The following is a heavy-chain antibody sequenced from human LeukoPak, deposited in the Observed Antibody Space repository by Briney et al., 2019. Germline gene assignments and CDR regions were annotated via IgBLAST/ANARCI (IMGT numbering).Heavy chain of an antibody. V-gene: IGHV4-34*11. D-gene: IGHD4-11*01. CDR2: IYYSGST. Sequence: SETLSLTCAVYGGSFSGYYWGWIRQPPGKGLEWIGCIYYSGSTNYNPSLKSRVTMSVDTSKNQFSLNLRSVTAADTAVYYCARVGPYSNRLDSWGQGTLVTVSS. CDR3: ARVGPYSNRLDS. CDR1: GGSFSGYY. J-gene: IGHJ5*01.